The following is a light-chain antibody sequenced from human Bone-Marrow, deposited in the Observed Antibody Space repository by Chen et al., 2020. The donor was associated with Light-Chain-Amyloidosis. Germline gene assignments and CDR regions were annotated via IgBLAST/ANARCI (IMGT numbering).Light chain of an antibody. CDR1: SSDVGAYNY. CDR2: EVN. CDR3: TSYASGHTLPV. V-gene: IGLV2-8*01. Sequence: QSALTQPPSASGSPGQSITIACTGTSSDVGAYNYVSWYQQHPGKAPKLMIYEVNKRPSGVPDRFSGSKASNTTSLTVSGLQAEDEADYYCTSYASGHTLPVFGVGTSLTVL. J-gene: IGLJ2*01.